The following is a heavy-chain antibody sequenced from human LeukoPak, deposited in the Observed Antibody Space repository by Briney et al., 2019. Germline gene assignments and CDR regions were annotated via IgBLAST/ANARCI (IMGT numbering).Heavy chain of an antibody. D-gene: IGHD5-18*01. CDR1: GFTFDDYA. CDR2: ISWNSGSI. V-gene: IGHV3-9*01. CDR3: AKDSRLWLKGGGFDY. J-gene: IGHJ4*02. Sequence: GGSLRLSCAASGFTFDDYAMHWVRQAPGKGLEWVSGISWNSGSIGCADSVKGRFTISRDNAKNSLYLQMNSLRAEDTALYYCAKDSRLWLKGGGFDYWGQGTLVTVSS.